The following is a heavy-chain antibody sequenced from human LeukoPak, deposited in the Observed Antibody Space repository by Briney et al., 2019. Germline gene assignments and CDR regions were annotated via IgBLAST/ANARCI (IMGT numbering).Heavy chain of an antibody. CDR3: ARASEVVVAARYNWFDP. J-gene: IGHJ5*02. Sequence: SETLSLTCAVYGGSFSGYYWSWIRQPPGKGLEWIGEINHSGSTNYNPSLKSRVTISVDTSKNQFSLNLSSVTAADTAVYYCARASEVVVAARYNWFDPWGQGTLVTVSS. CDR2: INHSGST. V-gene: IGHV4-34*01. CDR1: GGSFSGYY. D-gene: IGHD2-15*01.